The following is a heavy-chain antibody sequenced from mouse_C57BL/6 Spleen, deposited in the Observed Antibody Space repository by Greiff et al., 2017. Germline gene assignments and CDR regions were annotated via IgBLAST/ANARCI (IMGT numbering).Heavy chain of an antibody. CDR2: IYPGSGST. CDR1: GYTFTSYW. V-gene: IGHV1-55*01. J-gene: IGHJ2*01. CDR3: ARRYSGDY. Sequence: VKLMESGAELVKPGASVKMSCKASGYTFTSYWITWVKQRPGQGLEWIGDIYPGSGSTNYNEKFKSKATLTVDTSSSTAYMQLSSLTSEDSAVYYCARRYSGDYWGQGTTLTVSS. D-gene: IGHD2-12*01.